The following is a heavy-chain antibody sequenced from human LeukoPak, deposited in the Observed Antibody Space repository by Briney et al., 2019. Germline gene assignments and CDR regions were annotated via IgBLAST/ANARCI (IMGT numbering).Heavy chain of an antibody. CDR3: AKDGDYDFWSGPIDAFDI. CDR1: GFTFSSYA. CDR2: ISGSGGST. Sequence: GGSLRLSCAASGFTFSSYAMSWVRQAPGKGLEWVSAISGSGGSTYYADSVKGQFTISRDNSKNTLYLQMNSLRAEDTAVYYCAKDGDYDFWSGPIDAFDIWGQGTMVTVSS. V-gene: IGHV3-23*01. J-gene: IGHJ3*02. D-gene: IGHD3-3*01.